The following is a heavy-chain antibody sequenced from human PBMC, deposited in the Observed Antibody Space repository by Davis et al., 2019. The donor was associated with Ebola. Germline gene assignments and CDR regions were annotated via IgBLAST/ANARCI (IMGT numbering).Heavy chain of an antibody. J-gene: IGHJ4*02. V-gene: IGHV3-15*01. CDR1: GFTFSNYA. CDR3: ATDEGGSRY. CDR2: IKTKTDEGIL. D-gene: IGHD1-26*01. Sequence: GESLKISCAASGFTFSNYAMSWVRQAPGKGLEWVGRIKTKTDEGILDYAEPVKGRFIMSRDDARNTMSLHMSSLKTEDTGVYYCATDEGGSRYWGQGSRVIVSS.